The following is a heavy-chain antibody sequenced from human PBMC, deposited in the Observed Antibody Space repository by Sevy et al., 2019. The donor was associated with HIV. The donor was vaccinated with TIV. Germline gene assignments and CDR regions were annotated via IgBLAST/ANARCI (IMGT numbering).Heavy chain of an antibody. D-gene: IGHD6-19*01. CDR3: AKDTAPGIAVAGTKDYYYGMDV. V-gene: IGHV3-9*01. CDR1: GFTFDDYA. J-gene: IGHJ6*02. CDR2: ISWNSGSI. Sequence: GGSLRLSCAASGFTFDDYAMHWVRQAPGKGLEWVSGISWNSGSIGYADSVKGRFTISRDNAKNSLYLQMNSLRAEDTAVYYCAKDTAPGIAVAGTKDYYYGMDVWGQGTTVTVSS.